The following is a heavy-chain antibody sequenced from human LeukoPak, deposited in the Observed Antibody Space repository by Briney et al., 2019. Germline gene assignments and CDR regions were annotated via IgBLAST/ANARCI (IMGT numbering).Heavy chain of an antibody. D-gene: IGHD3-10*01. CDR1: GFTVSSNY. Sequence: GGSLRLSCAASGFTVSSNYMSWVRQAPGKGLEWVSSIFPSGGEIHYADSVRGRFTISRDNSKSTLSLQMNSLRAEDTAVYYCARLLGKFRFGELIHRLPNAFDYWGQGTLVTVSS. CDR2: IFPSGGEI. J-gene: IGHJ4*02. V-gene: IGHV3-53*01. CDR3: ARLLGKFRFGELIHRLPNAFDY.